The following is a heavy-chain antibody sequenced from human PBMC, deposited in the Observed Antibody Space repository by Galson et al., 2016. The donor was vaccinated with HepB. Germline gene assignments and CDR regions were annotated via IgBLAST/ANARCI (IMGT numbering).Heavy chain of an antibody. V-gene: IGHV3-30*18. Sequence: SLRLSCAASGFTFSSYGMHWVRQAPGKGLEWVAVISNDGSKKYNADSVKGRLTISRDNSKNTLYLQMNSMRAEDTAVDYCAKVGDYGGNPCDYWGQGTLVTVSS. CDR2: ISNDGSKK. CDR3: AKVGDYGGNPCDY. J-gene: IGHJ4*02. D-gene: IGHD4-23*01. CDR1: GFTFSSYG.